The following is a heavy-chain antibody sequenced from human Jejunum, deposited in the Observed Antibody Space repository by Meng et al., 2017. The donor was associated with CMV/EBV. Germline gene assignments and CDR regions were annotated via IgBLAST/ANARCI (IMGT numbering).Heavy chain of an antibody. D-gene: IGHD1-26*01. V-gene: IGHV3-7*04. CDR1: GFTFSTYW. J-gene: IGHJ4*02. Sequence: SCAASGFTFSTYWMTGVRQAPGKGLAWVANMAEDGSEIYYVDSVKGRFTISRDNARNSLFLQMNSLRAEDTAVYYCARGWAHLDNWGQGTRVTVSS. CDR2: MAEDGSEI. CDR3: ARGWAHLDN.